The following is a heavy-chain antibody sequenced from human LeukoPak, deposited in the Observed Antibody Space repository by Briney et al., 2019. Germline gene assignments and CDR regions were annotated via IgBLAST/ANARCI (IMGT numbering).Heavy chain of an antibody. D-gene: IGHD3-22*01. CDR2: ISGSGGST. CDR1: GFTFSSYA. V-gene: IGHV3-23*01. CDR3: AKDEGLITMIRGTFDI. Sequence: GGSLRLSCAASGFTFSSYAMSWVRQAPGKGLEWVSAISGSGGSTYYADSVKGRFTISRDNSKNTLYLQMNSLRAEDTAVYYCAKDEGLITMIRGTFDIWGQGTMVTVSS. J-gene: IGHJ3*02.